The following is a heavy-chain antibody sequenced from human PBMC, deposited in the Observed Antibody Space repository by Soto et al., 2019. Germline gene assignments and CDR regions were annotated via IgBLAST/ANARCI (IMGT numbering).Heavy chain of an antibody. CDR2: IYSGGNT. CDR3: ARGLYFYDNSGYLPFDY. J-gene: IGHJ4*02. D-gene: IGHD3-22*01. V-gene: IGHV3-53*01. Sequence: EVQLVESGGGLIQPGGSLRLSCAASGFTVSGNYMSWVRQAPGKGLEWVALIYSGGNTYYADYVKGRFTISRDNSKNTLYLQMNSLRAEDTAVYYCARGLYFYDNSGYLPFDYWGQGNLVTVSS. CDR1: GFTVSGNY.